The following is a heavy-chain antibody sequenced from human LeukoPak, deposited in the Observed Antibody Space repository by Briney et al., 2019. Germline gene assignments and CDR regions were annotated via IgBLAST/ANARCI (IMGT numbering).Heavy chain of an antibody. CDR2: ISSSGSTI. CDR1: GFTFSDYY. J-gene: IGHJ4*02. V-gene: IGHV3-11*01. Sequence: LRLSCASSGFTFSDYYMSWIRQPPGKGVGWVSYISSSGSTIYYADSVKGRFTISRDNAKNSLYLQMNSLRAEDTAVYYCARDYGPTRGPGYSEGDYWGQGTLVTVSS. D-gene: IGHD5-18*01. CDR3: ARDYGPTRGPGYSEGDY.